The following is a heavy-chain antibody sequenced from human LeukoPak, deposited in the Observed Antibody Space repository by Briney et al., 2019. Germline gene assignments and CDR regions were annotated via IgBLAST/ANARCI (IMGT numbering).Heavy chain of an antibody. CDR3: ARAPTVTGYFDY. D-gene: IGHD4-17*01. V-gene: IGHV4-31*03. Sequence: TLSLTCTVSGGSTSSGGYYWSWIRQHPGKGLEWIGYIYYSGSTYYNPSLKSRVTISVDTSKNQFSLKLSSVTAADTAVYYCARAPTVTGYFDYWGQGTLVTVSS. CDR2: IYYSGST. J-gene: IGHJ4*02. CDR1: GGSTSSGGYY.